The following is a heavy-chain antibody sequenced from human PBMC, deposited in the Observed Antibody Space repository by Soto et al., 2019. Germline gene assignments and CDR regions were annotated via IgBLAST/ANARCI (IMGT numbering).Heavy chain of an antibody. CDR3: VSDVFGVSYF. J-gene: IGHJ4*02. V-gene: IGHV3-74*03. CDR1: GSPFSSSW. Sequence: GGSLRLSCAASGSPFSSSWMHWVRQAPGKGLVWVSRISYDGTSLTYADSVRGRFTVSRDNAKKMLYLQMNSLRVDDTAVYYCVSDVFGVSYFWGQGTLVTVSS. D-gene: IGHD3-3*01. CDR2: ISYDGTSL.